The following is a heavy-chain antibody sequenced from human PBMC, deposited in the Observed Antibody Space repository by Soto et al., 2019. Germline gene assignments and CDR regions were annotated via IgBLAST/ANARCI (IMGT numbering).Heavy chain of an antibody. V-gene: IGHV1-69*13. CDR1: GGTFSSYA. CDR3: ARRRSSWQGTNWFDP. D-gene: IGHD6-13*01. CDR2: IIPIFGTA. Sequence: VASVKVSCKASGGTFSSYAISWVRQAPGQGLEWMGGIIPIFGTANYAQKFQGRVTITADESTSTAYMELSSLRSEDTAVYYCARRRSSWQGTNWFDPWGQGTLVTVSS. J-gene: IGHJ5*02.